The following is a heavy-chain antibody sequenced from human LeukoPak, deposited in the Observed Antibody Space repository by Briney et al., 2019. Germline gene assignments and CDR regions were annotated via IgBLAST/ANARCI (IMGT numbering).Heavy chain of an antibody. CDR3: ARQGYNDILTGYYPPGADAFDI. CDR2: IYYSGST. D-gene: IGHD3-9*01. CDR1: GGSISSSSYY. V-gene: IGHV4-39*01. J-gene: IGHJ3*02. Sequence: SETLSLTCTVSGGSISSSSYYWGWIRQPPGKGLEWIGSIYYSGSTYYNPSLKSRVTISVDTSKNQFSLKLSSVTAADTAVYYCARQGYNDILTGYYPPGADAFDIWGQGTMVTVSS.